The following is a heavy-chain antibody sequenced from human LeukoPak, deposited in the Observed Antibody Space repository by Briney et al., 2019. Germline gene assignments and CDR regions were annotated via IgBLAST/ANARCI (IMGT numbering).Heavy chain of an antibody. CDR1: GFTFSSAW. V-gene: IGHV3-23*01. Sequence: GGSLRLSCAASGFTFSSAWMSWVRQAPGKGLEWVSAISGSGGSTYYADSVKGRFTISRDNSKNTLYLQMNSLRAEDTAVYYCAKVSWGGSGSYYNLGGAFDIWGQGTMVTVSS. J-gene: IGHJ3*02. CDR2: ISGSGGST. D-gene: IGHD3-10*01. CDR3: AKVSWGGSGSYYNLGGAFDI.